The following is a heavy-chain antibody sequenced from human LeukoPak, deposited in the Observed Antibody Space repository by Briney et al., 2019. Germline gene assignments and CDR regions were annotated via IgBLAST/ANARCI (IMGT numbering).Heavy chain of an antibody. D-gene: IGHD1-26*01. J-gene: IGHJ4*02. Sequence: ETLSLTCTVSGGSISSSSYYWGWNRQAPGKGLEWVSALSDSGGSTYYADSVKGRFTISRDNSENTLYLQMNSLRAEDTAVYYCAKLNSGSYSDYWGQGTLVTVSS. CDR3: AKLNSGSYSDY. V-gene: IGHV3-23*01. CDR2: LSDSGGST. CDR1: GGSISSSSYY.